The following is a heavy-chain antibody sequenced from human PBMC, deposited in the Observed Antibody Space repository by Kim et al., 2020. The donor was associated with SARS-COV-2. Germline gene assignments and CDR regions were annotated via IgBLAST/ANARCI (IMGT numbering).Heavy chain of an antibody. CDR1: GYSFTSYW. D-gene: IGHD2-2*01. J-gene: IGHJ5*02. CDR3: ARQRRYCSSTSCLNWFDP. CDR2: IDPSDSYT. Sequence: GESLKISCKGSGYSFTSYWISWVRQMPGKGLEWMGRIDPSDSYTNYSPSFQGHVTISADKSISTAYLQWSSLKASDTAMYYCARQRRYCSSTSCLNWFDPWGQGTLVTVSS. V-gene: IGHV5-10-1*01.